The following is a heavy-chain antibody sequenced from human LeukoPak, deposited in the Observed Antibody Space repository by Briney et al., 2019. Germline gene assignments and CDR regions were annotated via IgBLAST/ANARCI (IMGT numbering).Heavy chain of an antibody. CDR3: ARGGQYSSSWYPFDY. Sequence: GGSLRLSCAASGFTVSSNYMSWVRQAPGKGLEWVSIIYSGGSTYYADSVKGRFTISRDNSKNTLYLQMNSLTAEDTAVYYCARGGQYSSSWYPFDYWGQGTLVTVSS. D-gene: IGHD6-13*01. CDR1: GFTVSSNY. CDR2: IYSGGST. J-gene: IGHJ4*02. V-gene: IGHV3-53*01.